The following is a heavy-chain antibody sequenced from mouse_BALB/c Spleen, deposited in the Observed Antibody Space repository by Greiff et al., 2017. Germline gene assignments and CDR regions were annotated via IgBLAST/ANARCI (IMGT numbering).Heavy chain of an antibody. CDR2: IHRDSGNT. J-gene: IGHJ3*01. V-gene: IGHV1S130*01. D-gene: IGHD2-4*01. Sequence: QVQLQQPGSILVRPGASVKLSCKASGYTFTSSWMHWAKQRPGQGLEWIGEIHRDSGNTNYNKKFKGKATLTVDTSSSTAYVDLSSLTSEDSAVYDCAFWDYDGGFAYWGQGTLVTVSA. CDR3: AFWDYDGGFAY. CDR1: GYTFTSSW.